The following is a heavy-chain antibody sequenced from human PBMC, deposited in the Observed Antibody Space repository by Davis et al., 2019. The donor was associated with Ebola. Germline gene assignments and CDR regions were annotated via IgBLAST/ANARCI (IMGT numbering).Heavy chain of an antibody. CDR1: GYTFTSYW. CDR2: IDPSDSYS. Sequence: GESLKISCKGSGYTFTSYWIAWVRQVPGKGLEWMGRIDPSDSYSNYSPSFQGHVTISIDKSISTAYLQWSSLKASDTAMYYCARGGWKGRGPMDVWGKGTTVTVSA. D-gene: IGHD6-19*01. CDR3: ARGGWKGRGPMDV. V-gene: IGHV5-10-1*01. J-gene: IGHJ6*04.